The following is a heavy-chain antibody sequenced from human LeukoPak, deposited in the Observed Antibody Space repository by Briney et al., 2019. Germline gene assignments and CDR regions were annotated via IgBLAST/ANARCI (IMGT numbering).Heavy chain of an antibody. CDR1: GFTFSSYA. CDR3: AKDRGITGSMDPLDY. V-gene: IGHV3-23*01. J-gene: IGHJ4*02. D-gene: IGHD1-20*01. Sequence: GGSLRLSCAASGFTFSSYAMSWVRQAPGKGLEWVSAISGSGGSTYYADSVKGRFTISRDNSKNTLYLQMNSLRAEDTAVYYCAKDRGITGSMDPLDYWGQGTLVTVSS. CDR2: ISGSGGST.